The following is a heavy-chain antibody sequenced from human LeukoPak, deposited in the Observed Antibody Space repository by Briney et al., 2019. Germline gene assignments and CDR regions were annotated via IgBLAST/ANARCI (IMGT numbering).Heavy chain of an antibody. Sequence: GGSLRLSCAASGFTFSSYEMNWVRQAPGKGLEWVAVISYDGSNKYYADSVKGRFTISRDNSKNTLYLQMNSLRAVDTAVYYCASEGIAAAADIWGQGTMVTVSS. J-gene: IGHJ3*02. CDR3: ASEGIAAAADI. CDR1: GFTFSSYE. CDR2: ISYDGSNK. V-gene: IGHV3-30*03. D-gene: IGHD6-13*01.